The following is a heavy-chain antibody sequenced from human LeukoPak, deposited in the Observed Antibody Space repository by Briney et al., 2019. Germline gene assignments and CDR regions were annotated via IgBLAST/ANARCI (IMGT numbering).Heavy chain of an antibody. D-gene: IGHD4-11*01. CDR1: GGSISSGSYY. CDR2: IYTSGST. CDR3: ASSNYEGNDY. Sequence: SQTLSLTCTVSGGSISSGSYYWSWIRQPAGKGLEWIGRIYTSGSTNYNPSLKSRVTISVDTSKNQFSLKLSSVTAADTAVYYCASSNYEGNDYWGQGTLVTVSS. V-gene: IGHV4-61*02. J-gene: IGHJ4*02.